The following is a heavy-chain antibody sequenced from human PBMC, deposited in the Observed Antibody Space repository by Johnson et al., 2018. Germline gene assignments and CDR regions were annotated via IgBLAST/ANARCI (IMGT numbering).Heavy chain of an antibody. CDR1: GFTFSSYW. J-gene: IGHJ3*02. Sequence: VQLQESGGGLVQPGGSLRLSCAASGFTFSSYWMHWVRRVPGKGLVWVSRLNSDGNSTTYAASVKGRCTISRDNAKNKLFLQMNSMRVEDTALYYCARGNGHGFDMWGQGTMVTVSS. CDR2: LNSDGNST. CDR3: ARGNGHGFDM. V-gene: IGHV3-74*03. D-gene: IGHD1-1*01.